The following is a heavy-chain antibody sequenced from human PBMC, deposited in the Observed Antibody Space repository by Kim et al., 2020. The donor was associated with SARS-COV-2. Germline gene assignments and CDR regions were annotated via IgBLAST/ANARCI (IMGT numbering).Heavy chain of an antibody. V-gene: IGHV4-31*02. CDR2: T. CDR3: ASHDYGGAFGI. Sequence: TYSNPSRKSRVTISVDTSKNQFSQKLSAVTAADTAVYYCASHDYGGAFGIWGQGTMVTVSS. J-gene: IGHJ3*02. D-gene: IGHD4-17*01.